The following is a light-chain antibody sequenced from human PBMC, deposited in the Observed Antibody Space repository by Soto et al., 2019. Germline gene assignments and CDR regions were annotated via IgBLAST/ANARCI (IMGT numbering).Light chain of an antibody. J-gene: IGKJ2*01. CDR2: DAS. Sequence: EIVLTQSPATLSLSPGERATLSCRASQSVTTHLAWYQQKPGQAPRLLIYDASNRATGIPARFRASGSGTDFTLTISSLEPDDFALYFCQHRSNWPLMYTFGQGTKLEI. V-gene: IGKV3-11*01. CDR1: QSVTTH. CDR3: QHRSNWPLMYT.